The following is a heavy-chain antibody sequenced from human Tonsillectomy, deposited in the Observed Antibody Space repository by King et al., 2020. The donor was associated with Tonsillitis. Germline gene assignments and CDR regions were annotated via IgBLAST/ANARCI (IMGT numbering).Heavy chain of an antibody. Sequence: QLVQSGAAVKKPGSSVKVSCKASGDIFSNYAVNWVLQAPGKGLDWMGGILPIFGTTNYAQRFRGRLKITADRSTSTVFRDLSGLRSDDTAMYYCASSSYYSDSSGSYFDFWGQGTLVTVSS. CDR2: ILPIFGTT. V-gene: IGHV1-69*14. CDR1: GDIFSNYA. J-gene: IGHJ4*02. D-gene: IGHD3-22*01. CDR3: ASSSYYSDSSGSYFDF.